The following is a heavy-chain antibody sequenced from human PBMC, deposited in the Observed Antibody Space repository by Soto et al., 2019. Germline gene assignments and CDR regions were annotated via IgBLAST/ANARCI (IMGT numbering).Heavy chain of an antibody. CDR2: ISWNSGSI. CDR3: AKDWAAAVVPAFDY. Sequence: GGSLRLSCAASGFTFDDYAMHWVRQAPGKGLEWVSGISWNSGSIGYADSVKGRFTISRDNAKNSLYLQMNSLRAEDTALYYCAKDWAAAVVPAFDYWGQGTLVTVSS. D-gene: IGHD6-19*01. CDR1: GFTFDDYA. J-gene: IGHJ4*02. V-gene: IGHV3-9*01.